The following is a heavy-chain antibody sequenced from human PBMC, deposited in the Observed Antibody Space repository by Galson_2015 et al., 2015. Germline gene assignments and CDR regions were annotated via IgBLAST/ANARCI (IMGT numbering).Heavy chain of an antibody. CDR3: AKDSLKLATYYMDV. CDR2: ISWNSGTK. D-gene: IGHD3-3*02. Sequence: SLRLSCAASEFKFADYGMHWVRQGPGKGLEWVSGISWNSGTKNYADSVKGRFTISRDNAKKSLYLQMYSLRVEGTAIYFCAKDSLKLATYYMDVWGKGTTVTVSS. V-gene: IGHV3-9*01. CDR1: EFKFADYG. J-gene: IGHJ6*03.